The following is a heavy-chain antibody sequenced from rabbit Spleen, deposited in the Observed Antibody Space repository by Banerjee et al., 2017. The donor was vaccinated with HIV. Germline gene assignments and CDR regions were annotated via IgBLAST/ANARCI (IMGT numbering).Heavy chain of an antibody. CDR3: ARNPGATPDL. D-gene: IGHD7-1*01. CDR1: GFSFSSSYW. CDR2: IDTGDGST. V-gene: IGHV1S45*01. Sequence: QEQLVESGGGLVQPGASLALTCTASGFSFSSSYWICWVRQAPGKGLEWIACIDTGDGSTYYASWAKGRFIISKTSSTTVTLQMTSLTAADTATYFCARNPGATPDLWGPGTLVTVS. J-gene: IGHJ4*01.